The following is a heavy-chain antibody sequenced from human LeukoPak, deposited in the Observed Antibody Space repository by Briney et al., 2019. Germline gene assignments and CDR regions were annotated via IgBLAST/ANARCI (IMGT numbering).Heavy chain of an antibody. CDR2: ISYDGSNK. J-gene: IGHJ6*02. V-gene: IGHV3-30*18. Sequence: GGPLRLSCAASGFTFSIYGMHWVRQAPGKGLEWLAVISYDGSNKYYADSVKGRFTISRDNSKNTLYLQMNSLRAEDTAVYYCAKALVVFYYYYGMDVWGQGTTVTVSS. D-gene: IGHD2-2*01. CDR1: GFTFSIYG. CDR3: AKALVVFYYYYGMDV.